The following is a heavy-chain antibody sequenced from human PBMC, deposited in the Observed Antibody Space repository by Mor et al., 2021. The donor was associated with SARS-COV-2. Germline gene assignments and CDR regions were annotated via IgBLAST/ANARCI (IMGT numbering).Heavy chain of an antibody. J-gene: IGHJ5*02. CDR3: ARRYTSAGWFDP. V-gene: IGHV4-59*08. Sequence: GKGLEWIGYIYYSGTTNYNPSLKSRVTISVDTSKNQFSLKLSSVTAADTAVYYCARRYTSAGWFDPWGQ. CDR2: IYYSGTT. D-gene: IGHD5-18*01.